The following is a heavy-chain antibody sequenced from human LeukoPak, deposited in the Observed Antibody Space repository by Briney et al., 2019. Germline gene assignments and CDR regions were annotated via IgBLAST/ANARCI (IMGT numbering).Heavy chain of an antibody. CDR1: GDSISSGSYY. Sequence: ASETLSLTCTVSGDSISSGSYYWSWIRQPAGKGLEWIGRIHTSGSTNYNPSLKSRVTISADTSKNQFSLKLSSVTAADTAVYYCARGVTYYYDSSGYLYWGKGTLVTVSS. D-gene: IGHD3-22*01. CDR2: IHTSGST. V-gene: IGHV4-61*02. CDR3: ARGVTYYYDSSGYLY. J-gene: IGHJ4*02.